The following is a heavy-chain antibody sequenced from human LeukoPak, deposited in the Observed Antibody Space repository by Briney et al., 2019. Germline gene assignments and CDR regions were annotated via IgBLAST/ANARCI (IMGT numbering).Heavy chain of an antibody. CDR3: AKVRYGYFSQTNYYYMDV. D-gene: IGHD5-18*01. V-gene: IGHV3-23*01. Sequence: GGSLRLSCAASGFTFSSYAMSWVRQAPGKGLEWVSAISGSGGSTYYADSVKGRFTISRDNSKNTLYLQMNSLRAEDTAVYYCAKVRYGYFSQTNYYYMDVWGKGTTVTVSS. J-gene: IGHJ6*03. CDR2: ISGSGGST. CDR1: GFTFSSYA.